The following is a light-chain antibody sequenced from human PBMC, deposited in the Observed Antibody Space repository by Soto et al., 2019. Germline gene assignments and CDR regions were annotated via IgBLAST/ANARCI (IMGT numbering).Light chain of an antibody. Sequence: EIVLTQSPGNLSLSPGETATLSCRASQTVSSTYLAWYQQKPGQAPRLLINAASSRATGIPDRFSGSGSGTDFTLTISRLEPEDFAVYFCQQYGTSPWTFGQGTKVEIK. V-gene: IGKV3-20*01. CDR1: QTVSSTY. CDR3: QQYGTSPWT. CDR2: AAS. J-gene: IGKJ1*01.